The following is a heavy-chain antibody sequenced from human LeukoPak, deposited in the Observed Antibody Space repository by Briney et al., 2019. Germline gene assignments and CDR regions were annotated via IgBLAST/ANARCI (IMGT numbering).Heavy chain of an antibody. CDR2: IYHSGST. Sequence: KTSETLSLTCTVSGGSISSGGYYWSWIRQPPGKGLEWIVYIYHSGSTYYNPSLKSRVTISVDRSKNQFSLKLSSVTAADTAVYYCARVGQQWLRAFDIWGQGTMVTVSS. V-gene: IGHV4-30-2*01. J-gene: IGHJ3*02. D-gene: IGHD6-19*01. CDR3: ARVGQQWLRAFDI. CDR1: GGSISSGGYY.